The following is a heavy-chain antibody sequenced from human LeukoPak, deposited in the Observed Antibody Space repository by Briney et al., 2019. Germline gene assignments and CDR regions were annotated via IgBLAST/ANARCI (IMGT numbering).Heavy chain of an antibody. Sequence: PGGSLRLSCAASGFTFRSYAMNWVRQAPGKGMEWVSAISGTGDSPHYADCVKGRFTISRDNSKNTLYLQMNSLRAEDTAFYYCAKDIGWFDPWGQGTLVTVSS. CDR2: ISGTGDSP. J-gene: IGHJ5*02. V-gene: IGHV3-23*01. CDR3: AKDIGWFDP. CDR1: GFTFRSYA.